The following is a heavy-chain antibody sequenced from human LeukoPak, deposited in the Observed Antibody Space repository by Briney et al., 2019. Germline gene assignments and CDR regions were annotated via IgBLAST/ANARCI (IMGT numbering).Heavy chain of an antibody. D-gene: IGHD6-19*01. CDR3: ARHSAYSSGWFHY. V-gene: IGHV4-59*08. CDR2: IYSSGST. Sequence: SETLSLTCTVSSGSISRYYWSWIRQPPEKGLEWVGYIYSSGSTNYNPSLKSRVTISVDTSKNQHSLKLTSVTAADTAVYFCARHSAYSSGWFHYWGQGTLVTVSS. CDR1: SGSISRYY. J-gene: IGHJ4*02.